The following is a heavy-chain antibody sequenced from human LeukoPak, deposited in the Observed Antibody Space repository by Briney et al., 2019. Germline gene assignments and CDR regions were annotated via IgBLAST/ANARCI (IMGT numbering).Heavy chain of an antibody. D-gene: IGHD5-12*01. Sequence: PSETLSLTCTVSGVSISSSDYYWGWIRQPPGKGLQWIGSIYYSGRTYYNPSLKSRVTISVDTSKNQFSLKLSSVTAADTAVYYCASDIVATIDDAFDIWGQGTMVTVSS. CDR2: IYYSGRT. J-gene: IGHJ3*02. CDR3: ASDIVATIDDAFDI. V-gene: IGHV4-39*07. CDR1: GVSISSSDYY.